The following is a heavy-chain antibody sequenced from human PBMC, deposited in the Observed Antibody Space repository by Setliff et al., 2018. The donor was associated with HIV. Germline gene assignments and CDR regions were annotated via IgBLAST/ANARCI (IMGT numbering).Heavy chain of an antibody. CDR1: GGTIRRV. CDR3: ASPSDHTAGAFDV. J-gene: IGHJ3*01. CDR2: IYYSGST. V-gene: IGHV4-59*06. Sequence: SETLSLTCTVSGGTIRRVSGKGLEWIGYIYYSGSTYYNPSLKSRVTISVDTSKSQFSLKLSSVTAADTAVYYCASPSDHTAGAFDVWGQGTMVTVSS.